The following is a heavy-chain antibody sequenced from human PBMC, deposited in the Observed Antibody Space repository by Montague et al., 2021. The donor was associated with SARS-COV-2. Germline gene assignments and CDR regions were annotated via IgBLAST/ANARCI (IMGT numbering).Heavy chain of an antibody. CDR2: IGSTGGST. J-gene: IGHJ5*02. CDR1: GFTFSIYA. Sequence: SLRLSCAASGFTFSIYAMTWVRQAPGKGLEWLPAIGSTGGSTYYADSVKGRFTISRDNSKNTLYLQMNSLRAEDTAVYYCAKGDTAMAPYNWFDPWGQGTLVTVSS. V-gene: IGHV3-23*01. CDR3: AKGDTAMAPYNWFDP. D-gene: IGHD5-18*01.